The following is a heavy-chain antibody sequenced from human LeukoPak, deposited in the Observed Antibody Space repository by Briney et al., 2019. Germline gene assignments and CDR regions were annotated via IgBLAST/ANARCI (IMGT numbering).Heavy chain of an antibody. CDR2: IYPGDSDT. J-gene: IGHJ5*02. CDR1: GYSFTSYW. D-gene: IGHD5-18*01. Sequence: GESLKISCKGSGYSFTSYWIGWVRQMPGKGLEWMEIIYPGDSDTRYSPSFQGQVTISADKSISTAYLQWSSLKASDTAMYYCTRRVGYSYDKSWFDPWGQGTLVTVSS. V-gene: IGHV5-51*01. CDR3: TRRVGYSYDKSWFDP.